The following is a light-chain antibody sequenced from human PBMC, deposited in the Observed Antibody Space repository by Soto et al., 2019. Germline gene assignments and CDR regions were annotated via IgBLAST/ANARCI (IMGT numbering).Light chain of an antibody. CDR3: QQYMSAVT. Sequence: EVVLTQSPGSLSLSPGQRATLSCRASQSVDSTFFAWYQKKPGQAPRLLIYGASKRATGIPDRFSGSGSGTDCTLIIGRQEPEDFAVYYCQQYMSAVTFGQGTKVEVK. CDR1: QSVDSTF. J-gene: IGKJ1*01. V-gene: IGKV3-20*01. CDR2: GAS.